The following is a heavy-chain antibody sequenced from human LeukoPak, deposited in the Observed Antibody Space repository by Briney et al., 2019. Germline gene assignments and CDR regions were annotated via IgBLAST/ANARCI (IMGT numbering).Heavy chain of an antibody. J-gene: IGHJ6*02. CDR1: GYTFTSYD. CDR3: ASLPILWFGPYGMDV. Sequence: ASVKVSCKASGYTFTSYDINWVRQATGQGLEWMGWMNPNSGNTGYAQKFQGRVTMTRNTSISTAYMELSSLRSEDTAVYYCASLPILWFGPYGMDVWGQGTTITVSS. V-gene: IGHV1-8*01. D-gene: IGHD3-10*01. CDR2: MNPNSGNT.